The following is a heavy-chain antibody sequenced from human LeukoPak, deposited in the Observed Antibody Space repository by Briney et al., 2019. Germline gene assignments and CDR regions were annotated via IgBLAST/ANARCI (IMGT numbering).Heavy chain of an antibody. J-gene: IGHJ4*02. CDR1: GGSISSVTDY. Sequence: SETLSLTCTVSGGSISSVTDYWGWIRQPPGRGLEWIGVVYYTGSNYNNPSLERRVTLSVDTSKNQFALKLSSVTAADTAVYYCARHERTSYCNGGSCELLDDWGQGTLVTVSS. D-gene: IGHD2-15*01. CDR2: VYYTGSN. CDR3: ARHERTSYCNGGSCELLDD. V-gene: IGHV4-39*01.